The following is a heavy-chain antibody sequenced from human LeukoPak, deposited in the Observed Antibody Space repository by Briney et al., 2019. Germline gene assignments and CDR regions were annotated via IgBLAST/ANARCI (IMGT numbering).Heavy chain of an antibody. D-gene: IGHD3-3*01. J-gene: IGHJ4*02. V-gene: IGHV4-39*01. CDR2: IYYSGST. CDR3: ARGVGYYDFWSGYGYFDY. Sequence: SETLSLTCTVSGGSISSSSYYWGWIRQPPGKGLEWIGSIYYSGSTYYNPSLKSRVTISVDTSKNQFSLKLSSVTAADTAVYYCARGVGYYDFWSGYGYFDYWGQGTLVTVSS. CDR1: GGSISSSSYY.